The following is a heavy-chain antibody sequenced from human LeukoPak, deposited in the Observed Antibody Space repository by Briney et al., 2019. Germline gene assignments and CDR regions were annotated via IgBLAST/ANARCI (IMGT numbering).Heavy chain of an antibody. J-gene: IGHJ5*02. D-gene: IGHD2-2*01. Sequence: PGGSLRLSCAASGFTFSSYAMSWVRQAPGKGLEWVSTISGNGGGTYYADSVKGRFTISRDNSKNTLYLQMNSLRAEDTAVYYCAKDPYCSSASCYQGNWFDPWGQGTLVTVSS. CDR2: ISGNGGGT. V-gene: IGHV3-23*01. CDR3: AKDPYCSSASCYQGNWFDP. CDR1: GFTFSSYA.